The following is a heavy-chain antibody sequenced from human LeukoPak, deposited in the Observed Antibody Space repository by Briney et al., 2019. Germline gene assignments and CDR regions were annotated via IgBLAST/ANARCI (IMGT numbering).Heavy chain of an antibody. D-gene: IGHD2-15*01. Sequence: SETLSLTCTVSGGSIGSYYWSWIRQPPGKGLEWIGYIFYSGITNYNPSLKSRVTISVDTSKNQFSLKVSSVTAADTAVYYCARDTSPYCSGGSCYYDYWGQGTLVTVSS. CDR2: IFYSGIT. J-gene: IGHJ4*02. CDR1: GGSIGSYY. CDR3: ARDTSPYCSGGSCYYDY. V-gene: IGHV4-59*01.